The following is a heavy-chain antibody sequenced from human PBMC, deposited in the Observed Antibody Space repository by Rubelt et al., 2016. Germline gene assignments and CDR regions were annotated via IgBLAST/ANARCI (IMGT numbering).Heavy chain of an antibody. CDR2: LSGYGNRI. D-gene: IGHD6-25*01. CDR1: GFIFTNFA. V-gene: IGHV3-23*01. Sequence: EVQLLESGGGLVQPGGSLRLSCAASGFIFTNFALSWVRQAPGKGLEWVSMLSGYGNRIYYADSVKGRFNISRANSKNTLSLQMNSLRADDTAVYYCAKPGDVPGYSSAENAFDIWGQGAMVTVSS. J-gene: IGHJ3*02. CDR3: AKPGDVPGYSSAENAFDI.